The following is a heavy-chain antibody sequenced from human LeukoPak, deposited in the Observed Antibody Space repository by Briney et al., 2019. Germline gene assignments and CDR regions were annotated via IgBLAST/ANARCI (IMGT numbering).Heavy chain of an antibody. V-gene: IGHV1-18*01. Sequence: GASVKVSCKASGYIFTSYGISWMRQAPGQGLEFMGWISPYNGNTNSVQKLQGRVTMTTDTSTNTAYMELRSLRSDDTAVYYCARVVYYDILTGYYGYYFDYWGQGTLVTVSS. CDR2: ISPYNGNT. J-gene: IGHJ4*02. D-gene: IGHD3-9*01. CDR1: GYIFTSYG. CDR3: ARVVYYDILTGYYGYYFDY.